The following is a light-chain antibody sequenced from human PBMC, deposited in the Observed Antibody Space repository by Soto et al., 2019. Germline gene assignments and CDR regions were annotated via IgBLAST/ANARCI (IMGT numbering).Light chain of an antibody. CDR2: DAS. J-gene: IGKJ1*01. V-gene: IGKV1-33*01. CDR1: QDISNY. Sequence: DIQMTQSPSSLSASVGDRVTITCQASQDISNYLNWYQQKPGKAPKLLIYDASNLETGVPSRFSGSGSGTEFTLTINSLQPDDSATYYCQQYHTYWWTFGQGTKVDIK. CDR3: QQYHTYWWT.